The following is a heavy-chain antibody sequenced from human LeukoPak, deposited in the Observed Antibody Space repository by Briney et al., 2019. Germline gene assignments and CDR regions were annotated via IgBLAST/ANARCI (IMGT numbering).Heavy chain of an antibody. CDR3: ARAIFSSGWYLVDY. V-gene: IGHV3-21*01. Sequence: GGSLRLSCAASGFTFGSYSMNWVRQAPGKGLEWVSSISTSISYIYYADSVMGRFTISRDNAKNSLYLQMNSLRAEDTAVYYCARAIFSSGWYLVDYWGQGTLVTVSS. J-gene: IGHJ4*02. D-gene: IGHD6-19*01. CDR1: GFTFGSYS. CDR2: ISTSISYI.